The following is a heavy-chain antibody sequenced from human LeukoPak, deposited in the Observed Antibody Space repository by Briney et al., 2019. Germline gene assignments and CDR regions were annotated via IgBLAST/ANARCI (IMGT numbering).Heavy chain of an antibody. D-gene: IGHD4-17*01. CDR1: GFTFADYA. Sequence: PGGSLRLSCAASGFTFADYAMHWVRQAPGRGLEWVSLISGDGGDTYYADSVKGRFTISRDNAKNSLYLQMNSLRAEDTAVYYCARAGVGDYFIWDYWGQGMLVTVSS. CDR2: ISGDGGDT. V-gene: IGHV3-43*02. J-gene: IGHJ4*02. CDR3: ARAGVGDYFIWDY.